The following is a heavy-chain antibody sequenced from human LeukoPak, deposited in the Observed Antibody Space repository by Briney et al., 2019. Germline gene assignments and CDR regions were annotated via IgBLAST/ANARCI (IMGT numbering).Heavy chain of an antibody. CDR3: AREGLAGENFDY. V-gene: IGHV3-7*01. J-gene: IGHJ4*02. CDR2: IKQDGSEK. CDR1: GFTFSSYW. D-gene: IGHD3-10*01. Sequence: GGSLRLPCAASGFTFSSYWMSWVRQAPGKGLEWVADIKQDGSEKYYVDSVKGRFTISRDNAKNSLYLQMNSLRAEDTAVYYCAREGLAGENFDYWGQGTLVTVSS.